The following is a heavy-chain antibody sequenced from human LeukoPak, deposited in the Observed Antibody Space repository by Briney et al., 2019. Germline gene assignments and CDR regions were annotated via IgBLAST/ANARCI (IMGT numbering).Heavy chain of an antibody. CDR1: GFTFSSYE. Sequence: GGSLRLFCAASGFTFSSYEMNWVRQTPGKGLEWVTFLPYDGSYTSYADSVKGRFTISRDNSKNTLYLQMNSLRAEDTAVYYCARAYYYDTVLLDYWGQGTLVTVSS. D-gene: IGHD3-22*01. CDR3: ARAYYYDTVLLDY. J-gene: IGHJ4*02. V-gene: IGHV3-30*04. CDR2: LPYDGSYT.